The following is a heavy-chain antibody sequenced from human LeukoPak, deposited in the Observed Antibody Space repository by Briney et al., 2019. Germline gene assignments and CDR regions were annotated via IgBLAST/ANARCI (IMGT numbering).Heavy chain of an antibody. CDR3: ARVRAAAGTVDY. Sequence: PSETLSLTCTVSGGSISSYYWSWIRQPPGKGLEWIGYIYYSGSTNYNPSLKSRVTISVDTSKNQFSLKLSSVTAADTAVYYCARVRAAAGTVDYWGQGTLVTDSS. D-gene: IGHD6-13*01. CDR1: GGSISSYY. J-gene: IGHJ4*02. V-gene: IGHV4-59*01. CDR2: IYYSGST.